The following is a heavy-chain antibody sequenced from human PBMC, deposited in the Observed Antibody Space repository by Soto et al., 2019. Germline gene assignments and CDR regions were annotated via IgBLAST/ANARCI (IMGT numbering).Heavy chain of an antibody. CDR2: MNPNSGNT. J-gene: IGHJ4*02. V-gene: IGHV1-8*01. CDR1: GYTFTSYD. D-gene: IGHD2-15*01. Sequence: QVQLVQSGAEVKKPGASVKVSCKASGYTFTSYDINWVRQATGQGLEWMGWMNPNSGNTGYAQKFQGRVTMTRNTSISTAYMELSSLRSEDTAVYYCARGRFEQLKGVVAGRARSAYFDYWGQGTLVTVSS. CDR3: ARGRFEQLKGVVAGRARSAYFDY.